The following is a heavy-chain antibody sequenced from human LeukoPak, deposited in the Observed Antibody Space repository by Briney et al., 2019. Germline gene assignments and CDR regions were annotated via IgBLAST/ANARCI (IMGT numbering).Heavy chain of an antibody. CDR3: AKYTAAAGTGYFDY. Sequence: GGSLRLSCAASGFTFDDYAMHWVRQAPGKGLEWVSGISWNSGSIGYADSVKGRFTISRDNAKNSLYLQMNSLRAEDMALYYCAKYTAAAGTGYFDYWAREPWSPSPQ. D-gene: IGHD6-13*01. J-gene: IGHJ4*02. CDR2: ISWNSGSI. V-gene: IGHV3-9*03. CDR1: GFTFDDYA.